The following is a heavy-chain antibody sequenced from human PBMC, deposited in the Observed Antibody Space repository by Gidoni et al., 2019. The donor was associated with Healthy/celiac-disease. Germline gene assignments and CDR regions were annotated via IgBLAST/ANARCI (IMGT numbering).Heavy chain of an antibody. CDR3: ATNPIAAAGDY. Sequence: QVQLVESGGGVVQPGRSLRLSCAASGFTFSSYGMHWVRPAPGKGLEWVAVISYDGSNKYYADAVKGRFTISRDNSKNTLYLQMNSLRAEDTAVYYCATNPIAAAGDYWGQGTLVTVSS. CDR2: ISYDGSNK. V-gene: IGHV3-30*03. J-gene: IGHJ4*02. D-gene: IGHD6-13*01. CDR1: GFTFSSYG.